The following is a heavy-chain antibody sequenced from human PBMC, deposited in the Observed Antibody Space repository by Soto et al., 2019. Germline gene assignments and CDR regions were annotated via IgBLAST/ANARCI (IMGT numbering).Heavy chain of an antibody. CDR1: GYTFTNYG. D-gene: IGHD6-13*01. V-gene: IGHV1-18*01. J-gene: IGHJ6*02. Sequence: QLQLVQSGAEVKKPGASVNVSCKASGYTFTNYGFSWVRQAPGQGLEWMGWISADNGDTNYPQKLQGRVTMTTDTSTSTGYMELRSLRSDDTAVYYCARGRPAAGNYYYAMDVWGQGTTVTVSS. CDR2: ISADNGDT. CDR3: ARGRPAAGNYYYAMDV.